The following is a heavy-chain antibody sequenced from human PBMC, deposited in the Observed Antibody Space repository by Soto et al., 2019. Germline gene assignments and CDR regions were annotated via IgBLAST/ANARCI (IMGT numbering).Heavy chain of an antibody. V-gene: IGHV4-34*01. CDR1: GGSFSGYY. D-gene: IGHD6-13*01. CDR2: INHSGST. Sequence: SETLSLTCAVYGGSFSGYYLSWIRQPPGKGLEWIGEINHSGSTNYNPALKRRVTISVDTSKNHFSLKLSSVTAADTAVYYCARATVIKQQLVSGWFDPWGQGTLVTVSS. J-gene: IGHJ5*02. CDR3: ARATVIKQQLVSGWFDP.